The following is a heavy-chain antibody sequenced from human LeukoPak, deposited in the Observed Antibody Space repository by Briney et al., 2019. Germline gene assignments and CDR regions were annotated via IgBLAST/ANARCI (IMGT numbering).Heavy chain of an antibody. J-gene: IGHJ4*02. V-gene: IGHV4-61*02. CDR3: ARSMYYGSGSLFDY. D-gene: IGHD3-10*01. Sequence: PSETLSLTCTVSGGSISSGSYYWSWIRQPAGKGLEWIGRIYTSGSTNYNPSLKSRVTISVDTSKNQFSLKLSSVTAADTAVYYCARSMYYGSGSLFDYWGQGTLVTVSS. CDR2: IYTSGST. CDR1: GGSISSGSYY.